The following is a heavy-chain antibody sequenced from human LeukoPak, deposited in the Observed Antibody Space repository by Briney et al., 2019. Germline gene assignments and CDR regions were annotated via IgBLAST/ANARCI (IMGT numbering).Heavy chain of an antibody. Sequence: ASVKVSCKASGGTFGSYAISWVRQAPGQGLEWMGRIIPIFGIANYAQKFQGRVTITADKSTSTAYMELSSLRSEDTAVYYCARDLSYNYFDYWGQGTLVTVSS. J-gene: IGHJ4*02. D-gene: IGHD2-2*02. CDR3: ARDLSYNYFDY. V-gene: IGHV1-69*04. CDR1: GGTFGSYA. CDR2: IIPIFGIA.